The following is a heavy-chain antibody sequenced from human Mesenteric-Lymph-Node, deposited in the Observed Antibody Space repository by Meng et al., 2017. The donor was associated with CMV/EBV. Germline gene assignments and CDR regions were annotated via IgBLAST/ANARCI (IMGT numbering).Heavy chain of an antibody. D-gene: IGHD5-24*01. J-gene: IGHJ4*02. V-gene: IGHV3-30*02. CDR2: IRYGGNNK. CDR1: GFSLSDYY. CDR3: AKVNRDGYDYNGLDY. Sequence: GESLKISCAASGFSLSDYYMSWVRQAPGKGLEWVALIRYGGNNKYYADSVKGRFTISRDDSKSMLYLQMNSLRPEDTAVYYCAKVNRDGYDYNGLDYWGQGTLVTVSS.